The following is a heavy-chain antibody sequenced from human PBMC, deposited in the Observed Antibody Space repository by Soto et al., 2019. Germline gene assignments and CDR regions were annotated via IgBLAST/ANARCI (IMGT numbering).Heavy chain of an antibody. D-gene: IGHD7-27*01. Sequence: PSETLSLTCTVSGGSISSYYLSWIRQPPGKGLEWIGYIYYSGSTNYNPSLKSRVTISVDTSKNQFSLKLSSVTAADTAVYYCARSPNTYYYYYGMDVWGQGTTVTVYS. J-gene: IGHJ6*02. CDR1: GGSISSYY. CDR3: ARSPNTYYYYYGMDV. V-gene: IGHV4-59*01. CDR2: IYYSGST.